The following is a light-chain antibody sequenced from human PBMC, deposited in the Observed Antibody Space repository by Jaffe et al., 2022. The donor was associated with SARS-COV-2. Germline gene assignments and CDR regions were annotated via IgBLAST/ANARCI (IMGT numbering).Light chain of an antibody. Sequence: EIVLTQSPGTLSLSPGERATLSCRASRSLSNDYLAWYQQKPGQTPRLLIYGASRRATGIPDRFSGSGSGTDFTLTISRLEPEDFALYSCQQYGRSPYTFGQGTKLEIK. V-gene: IGKV3-20*01. J-gene: IGKJ2*01. CDR2: GAS. CDR1: RSLSNDY. CDR3: QQYGRSPYT.